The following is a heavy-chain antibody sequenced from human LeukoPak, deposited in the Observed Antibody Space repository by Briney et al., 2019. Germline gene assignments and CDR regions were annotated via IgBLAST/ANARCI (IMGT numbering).Heavy chain of an antibody. CDR1: GFTFSSYA. V-gene: IGHV3-23*01. J-gene: IGHJ4*02. Sequence: GGSLRLSCAASGFTFSSYAMSWVRQAPGKGLEWVSAISGSGGSTYYADSVKGRFTISRDNSKNTLYLQMNSLRAGDTAVYYCARSGSSGSRQSFDYWGQGTLVTVSS. D-gene: IGHD3-22*01. CDR3: ARSGSSGSRQSFDY. CDR2: ISGSGGST.